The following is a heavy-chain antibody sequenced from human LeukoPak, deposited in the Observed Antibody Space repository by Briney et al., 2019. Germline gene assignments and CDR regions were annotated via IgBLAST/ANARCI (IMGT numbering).Heavy chain of an antibody. V-gene: IGHV1-18*01. J-gene: IGHJ4*02. CDR3: ARVNDILTGSYYFDY. CDR1: GYTFTSYG. Sequence: ASVKVSCKASGYTFTSYGISWVRQAPGQGLEWMGWISTYNGNTNHAQKLQGRVTMTTDTSTSTAYMELRSLRSDDTAVYYCARVNDILTGSYYFDYWGQGTLVTVSS. D-gene: IGHD3-9*01. CDR2: ISTYNGNT.